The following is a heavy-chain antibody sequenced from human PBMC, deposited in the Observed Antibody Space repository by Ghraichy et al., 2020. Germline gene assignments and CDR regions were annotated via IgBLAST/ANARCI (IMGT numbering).Heavy chain of an antibody. CDR1: GGSISSSSYY. J-gene: IGHJ4*02. V-gene: IGHV4-39*01. D-gene: IGHD1-26*01. CDR3: ARHGVGAIDY. Sequence: SETLSLTCTVSGGSISSSSYYWGWIRQPPGKGLEWIGSIYYSGSTYYNPSLKSRVTISVDTSKNQFSLKLSSVTAADTAVYYCARHGVGAIDYWGQGTLVTVSS. CDR2: IYYSGST.